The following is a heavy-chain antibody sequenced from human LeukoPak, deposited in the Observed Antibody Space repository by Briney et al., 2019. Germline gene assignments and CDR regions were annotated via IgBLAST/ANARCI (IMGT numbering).Heavy chain of an antibody. D-gene: IGHD3-9*01. CDR1: GYTFTSYG. V-gene: IGHV1-8*03. Sequence: GASVKVSCKASGYTFTSYGISWVRQAPGQGLEWMGWMNPNSGNTGYAQKFRGRVTITRNTSISTAYMELSSLRSEDTAVYYCASRKTDILTDDAFDIWGQGTMVTVSS. CDR2: MNPNSGNT. CDR3: ASRKTDILTDDAFDI. J-gene: IGHJ3*02.